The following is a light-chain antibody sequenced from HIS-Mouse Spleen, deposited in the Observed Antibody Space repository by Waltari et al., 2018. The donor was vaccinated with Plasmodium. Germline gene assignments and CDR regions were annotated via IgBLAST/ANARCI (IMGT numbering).Light chain of an antibody. CDR1: VLANNN. CDR3: YSAADNNRV. V-gene: IGLV3-27*01. J-gene: IGLJ3*02. CDR2: KDS. Sequence: SYELTQPSSVSVSPGQTARITCQGDVLANNNARWFQQKPGQAPVLVIYKDSERPSGIPERFSGSSSGTTVTLTISGAQVEDEADYYCYSAADNNRVFGGGTKLTVL.